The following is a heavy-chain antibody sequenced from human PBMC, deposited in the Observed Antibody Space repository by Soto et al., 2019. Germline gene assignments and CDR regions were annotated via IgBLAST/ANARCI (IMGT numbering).Heavy chain of an antibody. Sequence: QVHLVLSGAEVRKPGASVEVSCKASGYTFTSYGASWVRQAPGQGLEWMGWISIKNGNTIYAQKFQGRVTMSTHTSTSIAYMQLRSLRSYETAVYYCAREHHYGGRCYGMDVWGQGTTVTVSS. CDR1: GYTFTSYG. CDR3: AREHHYGGRCYGMDV. J-gene: IGHJ6*02. D-gene: IGHD1-26*01. CDR2: ISIKNGNT. V-gene: IGHV1-18*04.